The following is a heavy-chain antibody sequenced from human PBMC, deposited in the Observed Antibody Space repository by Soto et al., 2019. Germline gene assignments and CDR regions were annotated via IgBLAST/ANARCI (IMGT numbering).Heavy chain of an antibody. V-gene: IGHV4-59*06. D-gene: IGHD3-3*01. CDR2: IYYSGST. J-gene: IGHJ5*02. CDR1: GGSISSYY. Sequence: PSETLSLTCTVSGGSISSYYWSWIRQPPGKGLEWIGYIYYSGSTYYNPSLKSRVTISVDTSKNQFSLKLSSVTAADTAVYYCARDITIFGVVIPWFDPWGQGTLVTVSS. CDR3: ARDITIFGVVIPWFDP.